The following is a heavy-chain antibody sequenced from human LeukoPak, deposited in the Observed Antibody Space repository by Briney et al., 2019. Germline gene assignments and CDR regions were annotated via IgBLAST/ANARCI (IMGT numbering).Heavy chain of an antibody. V-gene: IGHV4-59*01. D-gene: IGHD2-15*01. CDR3: ARDGDCSGGSCYSGYFDY. CDR1: GGSISSYY. J-gene: IGHJ4*02. Sequence: SETLSLTCTVSGGSISSYYWSWIRQPPGKGLEWIGYIYYSGSTNYNPSLKSRVTISVDTSKNQFSLKLSSVTAADTAVYYCARDGDCSGGSCYSGYFDYWGQGTLVTVSS. CDR2: IYYSGST.